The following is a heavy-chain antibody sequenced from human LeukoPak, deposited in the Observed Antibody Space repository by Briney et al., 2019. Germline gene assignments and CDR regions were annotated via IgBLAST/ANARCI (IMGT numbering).Heavy chain of an antibody. CDR1: GDSINNYF. V-gene: IGHV4-59*01. D-gene: IGHD6-19*01. Sequence: PSETLSLTCIVTGDSINNYFWSWIRQPPGKGLEWIGDVYYIGNTKYNPSLKSRLSISLDTAKNQFSLKLRSVTAADTAVYYCARVGSGWPNWFDPWGQGTLVTVSS. CDR3: ARVGSGWPNWFDP. J-gene: IGHJ5*02. CDR2: VYYIGNT.